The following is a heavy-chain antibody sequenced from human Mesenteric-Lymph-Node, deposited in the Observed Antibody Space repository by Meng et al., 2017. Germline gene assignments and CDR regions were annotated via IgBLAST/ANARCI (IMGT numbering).Heavy chain of an antibody. V-gene: IGHV3-23*01. CDR2: IGGSDGST. D-gene: IGHD6-19*01. CDR3: ARRAVDGTSDY. CDR1: GFTFSSYA. J-gene: IGHJ4*02. Sequence: GGSLRLSCAASGFTFSSYAMSWVRQAPGKGLEWVSAIGGSDGSTYYADSVKGRFTISRDNSKSTLNLQMNSLRAEDTAVYFCARRAVDGTSDYWGQGTLVTVSS.